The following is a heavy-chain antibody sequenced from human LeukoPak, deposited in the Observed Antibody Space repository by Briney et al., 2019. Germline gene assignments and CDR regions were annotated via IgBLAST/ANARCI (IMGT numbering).Heavy chain of an antibody. D-gene: IGHD2-15*01. CDR1: GGLIGTFY. V-gene: IGHV4-4*09. Sequence: PSETLSLTCTVSGGLIGTFYWTWIRQPPGKGLEWIGYISTSGSTKYNPSLKSRVTISLDTSKNQFSLKLSSVTAADTAVYYCARPLGGSSYSLAYWGQGTLAIVSS. CDR3: ARPLGGSSYSLAY. CDR2: ISTSGST. J-gene: IGHJ4*02.